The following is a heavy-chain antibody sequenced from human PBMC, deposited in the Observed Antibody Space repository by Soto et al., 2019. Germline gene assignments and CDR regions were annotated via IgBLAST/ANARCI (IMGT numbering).Heavy chain of an antibody. Sequence: QVQLVQSGAEVKKPGSSVKVSCKASGGTFSSYAISWVRQAPGQGLEWMGGIIPIFGTANYAQKFQGRVTITAEGSTSTVYMELSSLRSEDTAVYYCAGPPELTRIYYYYGMHVWGQGTTVTVSS. V-gene: IGHV1-69*12. CDR2: IIPIFGTA. J-gene: IGHJ6*02. CDR3: AGPPELTRIYYYYGMHV. CDR1: GGTFSSYA. D-gene: IGHD1-7*01.